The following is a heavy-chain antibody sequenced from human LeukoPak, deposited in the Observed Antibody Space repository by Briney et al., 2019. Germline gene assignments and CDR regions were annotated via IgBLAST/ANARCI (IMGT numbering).Heavy chain of an antibody. Sequence: TGGSLRLSCAASGFTFSSYSMNWVRQAPGKGLEWVANIKQDGSEKYYVDSVKGRFTISRDNAKNSLYLQMNSLRAEDTAVYYCAGGCRGGSCYGWGQGTLVTVSS. V-gene: IGHV3-7*04. CDR3: AGGCRGGSCYG. CDR2: IKQDGSEK. CDR1: GFTFSSYS. D-gene: IGHD2-15*01. J-gene: IGHJ4*02.